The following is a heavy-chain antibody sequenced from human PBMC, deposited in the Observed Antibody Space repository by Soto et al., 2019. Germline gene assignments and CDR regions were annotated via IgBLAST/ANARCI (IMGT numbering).Heavy chain of an antibody. Sequence: QVQLVESGGGVVQPGRSLRLSCAASGFTFSSYAMHWVRQAPGKGLEWVAVISYDGSNKYYADSVKGRFTISRDNSKNTLYLQMNSLRAEDTAVYYCARDPLVLVPAAMRRDYYYGMDVWGQGTTVTVSS. D-gene: IGHD2-2*01. CDR2: ISYDGSNK. CDR3: ARDPLVLVPAAMRRDYYYGMDV. J-gene: IGHJ6*02. V-gene: IGHV3-30-3*01. CDR1: GFTFSSYA.